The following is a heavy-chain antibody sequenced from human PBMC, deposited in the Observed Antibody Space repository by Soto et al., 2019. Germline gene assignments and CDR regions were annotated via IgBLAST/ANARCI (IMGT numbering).Heavy chain of an antibody. CDR3: ASTRGKWELPPYNGFDP. J-gene: IGHJ5*02. CDR2: IYYSGST. Sequence: PWETLSLTCTVPCGSISSYYWSWIRQSPGKGLEWIGYIYYSGSTNYNPTLKSRVTISVDTSKNQFSLKLSSVTAADTAVYYCASTRGKWELPPYNGFDPWGQGTLVTVSP. CDR1: CGSISSYY. V-gene: IGHV4-59*01. D-gene: IGHD1-26*01.